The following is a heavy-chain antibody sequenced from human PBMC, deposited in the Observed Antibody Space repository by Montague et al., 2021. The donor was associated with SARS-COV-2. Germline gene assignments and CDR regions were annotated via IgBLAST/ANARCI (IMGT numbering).Heavy chain of an antibody. V-gene: IGHV4-34*01. Sequence: SETLSLTCAVYGGSFSGYYWSWIRQPPGKGLEWIGEINHSGSTXXXPSXXXRVTISVDTSKNQFSLKLSSVTAADTAVYYCARARQDVVVPALGIGAYYYYYYMDVWGKGTTVTASS. CDR3: ARARQDVVVPALGIGAYYYYYYMDV. CDR1: GGSFSGYY. CDR2: INHSGST. D-gene: IGHD2-2*01. J-gene: IGHJ6*03.